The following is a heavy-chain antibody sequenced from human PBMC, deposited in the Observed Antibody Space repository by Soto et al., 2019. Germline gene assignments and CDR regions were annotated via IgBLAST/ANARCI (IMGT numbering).Heavy chain of an antibody. CDR3: ARRGSSRQIYHYGMDV. V-gene: IGHV4-39*01. J-gene: IGHJ6*02. CDR2: IFYSGST. CDR1: GDSVSSSYYY. D-gene: IGHD6-13*01. Sequence: QVQLQESGPGLVKPSETLSLTCTVSGDSVSSSYYYWGWIRQPPGKGLEWIGSIFYSGSTYYNPSLKSRVTISVDTSKNQFSLKLSSETAADTAVYYCARRGSSRQIYHYGMDVWGPGTTVTVSS.